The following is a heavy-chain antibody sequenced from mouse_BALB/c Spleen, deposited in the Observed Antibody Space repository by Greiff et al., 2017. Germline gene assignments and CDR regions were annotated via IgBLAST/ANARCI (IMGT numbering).Heavy chain of an antibody. J-gene: IGHJ3*01. CDR3: ARRYDWFAY. Sequence: QVQLQQSGAELAKPGASVKMSCKASGYTFTSYWMHWVNQRPGQGLEWIGYINPSTGYTEYNQKFKDKATLTADKSSSTAYMQLSSLTSEDSAVYYCARRYDWFAYWGQGTLVTVSA. CDR1: GYTFTSYW. CDR2: INPSTGYT. V-gene: IGHV1-7*01. D-gene: IGHD2-14*01.